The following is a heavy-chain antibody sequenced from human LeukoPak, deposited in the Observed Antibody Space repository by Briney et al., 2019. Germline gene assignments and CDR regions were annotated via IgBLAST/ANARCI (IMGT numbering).Heavy chain of an antibody. D-gene: IGHD4-23*01. CDR2: IYYSGST. CDR1: GGSISSYY. V-gene: IGHV4-59*01. Sequence: SETLSLTCTVFGGSISSYYWSWIRQPPGKGLEWIGYIYYSGSTNYNPSLKSRVTISVDTSKNQFSLKLSSVTAADTAVYYCARVGYDYGGNPDYYYYGMDVWGQGTTVTVSS. CDR3: ARVGYDYGGNPDYYYYGMDV. J-gene: IGHJ6*02.